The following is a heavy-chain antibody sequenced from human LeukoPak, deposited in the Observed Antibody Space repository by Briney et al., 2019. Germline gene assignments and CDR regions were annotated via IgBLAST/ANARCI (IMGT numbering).Heavy chain of an antibody. CDR3: AKSPDSSGYYALFDY. CDR2: IRGTSGHT. Sequence: PGGSLRLSCAASGFTFSSYAMSWVRQAPGKGLEWVSGIRGTSGHTYYADSVKGRFTISRDNSKNTLYLQMNSLKVEDTAVYYCAKSPDSSGYYALFDYWGQGTLVTVSS. CDR1: GFTFSSYA. D-gene: IGHD3-22*01. J-gene: IGHJ4*02. V-gene: IGHV3-23*01.